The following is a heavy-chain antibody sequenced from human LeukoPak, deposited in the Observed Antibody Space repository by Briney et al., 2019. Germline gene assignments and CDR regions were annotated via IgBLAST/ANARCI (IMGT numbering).Heavy chain of an antibody. V-gene: IGHV3-33*06. CDR2: IWYDGSNK. D-gene: IGHD1-26*01. J-gene: IGHJ5*02. CDR1: GFTFSSYG. Sequence: GESLKISCAASGFTFSSYGMHWVRQAPGKGLEWVAVIWYDGSNKDYADSVKGRFTISRDNSKNTLYLQMNSLRAEDTAVYYCAKDHRELLLTNWFDPWGQGTLV. CDR3: AKDHRELLLTNWFDP.